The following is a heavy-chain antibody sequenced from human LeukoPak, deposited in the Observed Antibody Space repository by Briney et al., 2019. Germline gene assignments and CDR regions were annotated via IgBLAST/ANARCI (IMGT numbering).Heavy chain of an antibody. Sequence: ASVKVSCKAFGYTFTSNYMHWVRQAPGQGPEWMGVISPSGGSTTYAQKFQGRVTLTRDMSTSTDYLELSRLRSDDTAVYYCARENSSGCFDYWGQGTLVTVSS. V-gene: IGHV1-46*01. CDR2: ISPSGGST. CDR3: ARENSSGCFDY. CDR1: GYTFTSNY. J-gene: IGHJ4*02. D-gene: IGHD3-22*01.